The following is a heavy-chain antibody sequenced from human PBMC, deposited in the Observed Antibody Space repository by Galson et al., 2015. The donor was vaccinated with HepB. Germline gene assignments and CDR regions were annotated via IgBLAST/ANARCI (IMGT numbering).Heavy chain of an antibody. J-gene: IGHJ4*02. D-gene: IGHD2-21*01. Sequence: SLRLSCAASGFTFSDYYMSWIRQAPGKGLEWVSYISSCSSYTNYADSVKGRFTISRDNAKNSLYLQMNSLRAEDTAVYYCARGGGDGEKFGFDYWGQGTLVTVSS. CDR2: ISSCSSYT. CDR1: GFTFSDYY. V-gene: IGHV3-11*06. CDR3: ARGGGDGEKFGFDY.